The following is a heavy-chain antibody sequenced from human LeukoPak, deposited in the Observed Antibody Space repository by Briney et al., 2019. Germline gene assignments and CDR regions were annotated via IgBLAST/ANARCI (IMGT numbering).Heavy chain of an antibody. D-gene: IGHD1-14*01. CDR1: GYTFTSHH. J-gene: IGHJ3*02. Sequence: GASVKVSCKASGYTFTSHHIHWVRQAPGQGLEWMGIINPSGGSTNYAQKFQGRVIMTRDMSTSTVYMELSSLRSEDTAVCYCARDSSDTGAFDIWGQGTMVTVSS. V-gene: IGHV1-46*01. CDR2: INPSGGST. CDR3: ARDSSDTGAFDI.